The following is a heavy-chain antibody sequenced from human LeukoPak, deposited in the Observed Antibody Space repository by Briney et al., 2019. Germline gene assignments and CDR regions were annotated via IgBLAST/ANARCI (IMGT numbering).Heavy chain of an antibody. CDR3: ARSYASRRAFDI. CDR1: GGSISSYY. Sequence: SETLSLTCTVSGGSISSYYWSWIRQAPGKGLEWIGYIYYSGSTNYNPSLKSRVTISVDTSKSQFSLKLSSVTTADTAVYFCARSYASRRAFDIWGQGTMVTVSS. V-gene: IGHV4-59*01. J-gene: IGHJ3*02. CDR2: IYYSGST.